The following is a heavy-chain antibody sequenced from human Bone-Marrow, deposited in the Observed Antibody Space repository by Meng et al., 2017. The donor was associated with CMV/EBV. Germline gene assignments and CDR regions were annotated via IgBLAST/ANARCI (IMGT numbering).Heavy chain of an antibody. CDR2: INPSGGST. J-gene: IGHJ6*02. CDR3: ARSVGTIYLWVRGMDV. CDR1: GYTFTSYY. D-gene: IGHD5-12*01. V-gene: IGHV1-46*01. Sequence: ASVKVSCKASGYTFTSYYMHWVRQAPGQGLEWMGIINPSGGSTSYAQKFQGRVTMTRDTSTSTVYMELSSLRSEDTAVYYCARSVGTIYLWVRGMDVWGQGTTVTVSS.